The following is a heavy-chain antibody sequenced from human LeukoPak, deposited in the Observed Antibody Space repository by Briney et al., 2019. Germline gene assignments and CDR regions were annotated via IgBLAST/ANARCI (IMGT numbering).Heavy chain of an antibody. D-gene: IGHD3-22*01. CDR3: ASRSGSGYYYFVY. V-gene: IGHV3-20*04. J-gene: IGHJ4*02. CDR2: INWNGGST. Sequence: TGGSLRLSCAASGFTFDDYGMSWVRQAPGKGLEWVSGINWNGGSTGYADSVKGRFTISRDNAKNSLYLQMNSLRAEDTALYYCASRSGSGYYYFVYWGQGTLVTVSS. CDR1: GFTFDDYG.